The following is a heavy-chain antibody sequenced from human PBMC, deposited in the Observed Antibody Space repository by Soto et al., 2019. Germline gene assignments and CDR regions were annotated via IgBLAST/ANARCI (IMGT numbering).Heavy chain of an antibody. CDR3: ARAGVVGATALDY. J-gene: IGHJ4*02. Sequence: PSETLSLTCAVSGDSISSGGYSWSWIRQPPGKGLEWIGYIYHSGSTYYNPSLKSRVTISVDRSKNQFSLKLSSVTAADTAVYYCARAGVVGATALDYWGQGTLVTVPQ. CDR2: IYHSGST. D-gene: IGHD1-26*01. V-gene: IGHV4-30-2*01. CDR1: GDSISSGGYS.